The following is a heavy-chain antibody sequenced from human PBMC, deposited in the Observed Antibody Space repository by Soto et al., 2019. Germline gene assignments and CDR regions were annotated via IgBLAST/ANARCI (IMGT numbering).Heavy chain of an antibody. CDR2: ISSSSSYI. Sequence: GGSLRLSCVASGFTFSSYSMNWVRQAPGKGLEWVSSISSSSSYIYYADSVKGRFTISRDNAKNSLYLQMNSLRAEDTAVYYCARRATVTPLRVIYFDYWGQGTLVTVSS. D-gene: IGHD2-21*01. J-gene: IGHJ4*02. CDR1: GFTFSSYS. CDR3: ARRATVTPLRVIYFDY. V-gene: IGHV3-21*01.